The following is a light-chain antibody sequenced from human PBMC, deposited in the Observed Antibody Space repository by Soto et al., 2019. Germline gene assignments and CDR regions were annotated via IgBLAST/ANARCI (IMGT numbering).Light chain of an antibody. CDR3: QSYDSSLSGSA. V-gene: IGLV2-8*01. CDR1: SGDIGRYDF. CDR2: EVD. J-gene: IGLJ3*02. Sequence: QSALTQPPSASGSPGQSVTISCSGTSGDIGRYDFVSWYQQHPGKVPRLLLYEVDKRPSGVPDRFSGSKSGTSASLAITGLQAEDEADYYCQSYDSSLSGSAFGGGTKLTVL.